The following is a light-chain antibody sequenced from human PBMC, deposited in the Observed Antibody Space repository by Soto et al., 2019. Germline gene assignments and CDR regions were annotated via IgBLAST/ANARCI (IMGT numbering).Light chain of an antibody. CDR2: GNS. CDR3: QSYDSRLSGWKV. J-gene: IGLJ1*01. CDR1: SSNIGAGYD. Sequence: QSVLTQPPSVSGAPGQRVTISCTGSSSNIGAGYDVHWYQQLPGTAPKLLIYGNSNRPSGVPDRFSGSKSGTSASLAITGLQAEDEADYYCQSYDSRLSGWKVFGTGTKLTVL. V-gene: IGLV1-40*01.